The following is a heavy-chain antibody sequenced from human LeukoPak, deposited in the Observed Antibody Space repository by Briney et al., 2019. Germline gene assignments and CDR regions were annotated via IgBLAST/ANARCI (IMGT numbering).Heavy chain of an antibody. J-gene: IGHJ2*01. D-gene: IGHD2-2*01. Sequence: GGSLRLSCAASGFTFSSYAMSWVRQAPGKELEWVSAISGSGGSTYYADSVKGRFTISRDNSKNTLYLQMNSLRAEDTAVYYCAKAPWDCSSTSCLGWYFDLWAVAPWSLSPQ. CDR2: ISGSGGST. CDR1: GFTFSSYA. CDR3: AKAPWDCSSTSCLGWYFDL. V-gene: IGHV3-23*01.